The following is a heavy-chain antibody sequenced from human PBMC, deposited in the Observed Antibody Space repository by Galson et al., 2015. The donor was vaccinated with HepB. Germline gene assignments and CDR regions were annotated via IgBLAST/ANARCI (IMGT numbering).Heavy chain of an antibody. CDR3: ATLAATEPFDY. V-gene: IGHV1-46*03. CDR2: INPGGGST. D-gene: IGHD6-13*01. CDR1: GYTFTTYY. J-gene: IGHJ4*02. Sequence: SVKVSCKASGYTFTTYYLHWVRQAPGQGLEWMGIINPGGGSTTYAQKFQGRATMTRDTSTTTVYMELSSLRSEDTAVYYCATLAATEPFDYWGQGSLVTVSS.